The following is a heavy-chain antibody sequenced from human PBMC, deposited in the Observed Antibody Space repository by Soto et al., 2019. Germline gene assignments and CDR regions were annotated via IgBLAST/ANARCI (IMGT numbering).Heavy chain of an antibody. V-gene: IGHV1-18*01. J-gene: IGHJ6*02. CDR2: ISTYNGDT. Sequence: ASVKVSCKASGYTFTRSGISWVRQAPGQGLEWMGWISTYNGDTNYAQTFQGRVTMTTDTSTSTAYMELRSLRSDDTAVYYCAREGVAPYYYYGMDVWGQGSSVTVSS. D-gene: IGHD5-12*01. CDR1: GYTFTRSG. CDR3: AREGVAPYYYYGMDV.